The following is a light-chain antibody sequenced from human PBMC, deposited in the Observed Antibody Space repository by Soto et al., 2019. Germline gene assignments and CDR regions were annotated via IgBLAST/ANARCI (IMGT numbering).Light chain of an antibody. V-gene: IGKV2-24*01. CDR2: KIF. J-gene: IGKJ2*01. CDR1: QSLVHSDGNTY. Sequence: DIVMTQTPLSSPVTLGQPASISCRSSQSLVHSDGNTYLSWLQQRPGQPPRLLIYKIFNRFSGVPDRFSGRGAGTDFTLRISRVEAEDVGVYYCMQDTQVPSTFGQGKKLEIK. CDR3: MQDTQVPST.